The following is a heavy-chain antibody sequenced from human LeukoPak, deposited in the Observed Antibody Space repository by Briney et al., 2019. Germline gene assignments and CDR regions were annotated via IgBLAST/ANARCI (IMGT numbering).Heavy chain of an antibody. D-gene: IGHD3-10*01. V-gene: IGHV3-23*01. CDR3: AKETVRGLGPIPDY. Sequence: GGSLRLSCAASGFTFSSYAMCWVRQAPGKGLEWVTAISGSGGSTYYADSVKGRFTISRDSSKNTLYLQMNSLRAEDTAVYYCAKETVRGLGPIPDYWGQGTLVTVSS. CDR1: GFTFSSYA. J-gene: IGHJ4*02. CDR2: ISGSGGST.